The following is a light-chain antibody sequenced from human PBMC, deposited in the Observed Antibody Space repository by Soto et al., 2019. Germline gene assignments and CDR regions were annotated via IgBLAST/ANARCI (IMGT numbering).Light chain of an antibody. J-gene: IGLJ1*01. V-gene: IGLV1-44*01. Sequence: LTQPPSVSGTPGQTVTISCSGSTSNIGSNPVNWYQQLPGTAPRLLISTSNQRPSGVPDRFSGSRSGTSASLAISGLQSEDEADYYCAAWDDRLNGPSYVFGTGTKVTVL. CDR2: TSN. CDR3: AAWDDRLNGPSYV. CDR1: TSNIGSNP.